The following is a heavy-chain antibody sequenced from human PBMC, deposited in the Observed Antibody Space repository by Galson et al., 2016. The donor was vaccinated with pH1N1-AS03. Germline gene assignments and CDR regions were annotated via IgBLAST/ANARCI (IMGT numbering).Heavy chain of an antibody. V-gene: IGHV3-7*03. D-gene: IGHD5-24*01. CDR2: IKQDGSEI. J-gene: IGHJ4*02. Sequence: SLRLSCAASGFIYNNYWMSWVRQAPGKGLEWVANIKQDGSEIHYADSVRGRFTISGDNAKSSLYLQMNSLRADDPAVDFCARFQFQFTFDHWGQGNLVTDSS. CDR3: ARFQFQFTFDH. CDR1: GFIYNNYW.